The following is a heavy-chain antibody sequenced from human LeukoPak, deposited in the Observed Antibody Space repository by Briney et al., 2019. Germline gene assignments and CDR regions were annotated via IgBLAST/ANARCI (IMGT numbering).Heavy chain of an antibody. CDR2: INWNGGST. D-gene: IGHD2-15*01. CDR3: ARASCSGGSCYSDYYYGMDV. V-gene: IGHV3-20*04. Sequence: QAGGSLRLSCAASGFTFSSYAMSWVRHAPGKGLEWVSGINWNGGSTGYADSVKGRFTISRDNAKNSLYLQMNSLRAEDTALYYCARASCSGGSCYSDYYYGMDVWGQGTTVTVSS. CDR1: GFTFSSYA. J-gene: IGHJ6*02.